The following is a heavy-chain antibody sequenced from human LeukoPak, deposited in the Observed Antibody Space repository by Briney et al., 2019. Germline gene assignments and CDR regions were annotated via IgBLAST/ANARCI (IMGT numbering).Heavy chain of an antibody. CDR2: IGTAGDT. V-gene: IGHV3-13*04. Sequence: GGSLRLSCAASGFTFSSYDMHWVRQAPGKGLEWVSAIGTAGDTYYPGSVKGRFTISRENAKNSLYLQMNSLRAGDTAVYYCARARSGWSNDAFDIWGQGTMVTVSS. CDR1: GFTFSSYD. D-gene: IGHD6-19*01. CDR3: ARARSGWSNDAFDI. J-gene: IGHJ3*02.